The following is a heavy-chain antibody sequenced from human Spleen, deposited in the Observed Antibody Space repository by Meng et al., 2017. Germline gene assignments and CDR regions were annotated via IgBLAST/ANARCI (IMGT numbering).Heavy chain of an antibody. D-gene: IGHD6-13*01. Sequence: GESLKISCAGSGFTFSSYAMSWVRQSPEKGLEWGSTISGIGISTYYAYSVRGRFTISRDNSRNTLYLQMNSLRAEGTTVYYCAKKGGDFGGSWYVNFDYWGQGTMVTVSS. CDR1: GFTFSSYA. J-gene: IGHJ4*02. CDR3: AKKGGDFGGSWYVNFDY. CDR2: ISGIGIST. V-gene: IGHV3-23*01.